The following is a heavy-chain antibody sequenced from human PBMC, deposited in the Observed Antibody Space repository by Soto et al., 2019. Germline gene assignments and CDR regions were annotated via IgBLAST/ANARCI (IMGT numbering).Heavy chain of an antibody. Sequence: EVQLVESGGGLVQPGGSLRLSCAASGFTFSSYSMNWVRQAPGKGLEWASYINSSSSPIYYADCVKGRFTISRDNAKNSLYLQMNSLRAEDTAVYDCASAGESGCDIGWYFDLSGRGTPVTDSS. V-gene: IGHV3-48*01. CDR3: ASAGESGCDIGWYFDL. J-gene: IGHJ2*01. D-gene: IGHD5-12*01. CDR1: GFTFSSYS. CDR2: INSSSSPI.